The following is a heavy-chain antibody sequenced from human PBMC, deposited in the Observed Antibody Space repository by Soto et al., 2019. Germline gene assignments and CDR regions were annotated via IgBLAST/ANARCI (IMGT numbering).Heavy chain of an antibody. Sequence: SVKVSCKASGGTFSKYAISWVRQAPVQGLEWLGGIIPMFGTPNYAQKFQGRVTISADESTTTAYLELSSLRAVDTAVYYCVHPRSTVQIPPTWGQGTLVTVSS. CDR1: GGTFSKYA. CDR3: VHPRSTVQIPPT. V-gene: IGHV1-69*13. CDR2: IIPMFGTP. D-gene: IGHD4-17*01. J-gene: IGHJ5*02.